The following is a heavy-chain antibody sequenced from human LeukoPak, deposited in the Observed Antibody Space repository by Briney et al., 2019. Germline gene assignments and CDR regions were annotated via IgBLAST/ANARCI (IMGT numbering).Heavy chain of an antibody. CDR3: ARDSRLAIGRVFNI. Sequence: GGSLSLSCPASGFTFSSYSMTWVRHAPGKGLQWVSCISGSGGDTDYADSVKGRFTISRDNSKSTLSLQMNSLRVEDTAVYYCARDSRLAIGRVFNIWGQGTMVTVSS. CDR2: ISGSGGDT. V-gene: IGHV3-23*01. D-gene: IGHD2-2*02. J-gene: IGHJ3*02. CDR1: GFTFSSYS.